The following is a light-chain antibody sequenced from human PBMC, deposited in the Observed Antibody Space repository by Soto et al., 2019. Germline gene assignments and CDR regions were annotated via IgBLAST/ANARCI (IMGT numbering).Light chain of an antibody. Sequence: EIVLTQSPATLSLSPGGRATLSCRSSQSVSLSLAWYQQKPGQAPRLLIYGASSRATGIPDRFSGSGSGTDFTLTISSLDPEDFAVYYCQQRRNWPPITFGQGTRLEN. CDR2: GAS. CDR3: QQRRNWPPIT. J-gene: IGKJ5*01. CDR1: QSVSLS. V-gene: IGKV3-11*01.